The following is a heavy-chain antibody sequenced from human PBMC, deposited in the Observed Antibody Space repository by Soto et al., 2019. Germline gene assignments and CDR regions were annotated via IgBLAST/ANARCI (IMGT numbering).Heavy chain of an antibody. CDR1: GGSISSGGYY. Sequence: ASETLSLTCTVSGGSISSGGYYWSWIRQHPGKGLEWIGYIYYSGSTYYNPSLKSRVTISVDTSKNQFSLKLSSVTAADTAVYYCARGAIGSGSYPRGNWFDPWGQGTLVTVSS. CDR2: IYYSGST. CDR3: ARGAIGSGSYPRGNWFDP. V-gene: IGHV4-31*03. D-gene: IGHD3-10*01. J-gene: IGHJ5*02.